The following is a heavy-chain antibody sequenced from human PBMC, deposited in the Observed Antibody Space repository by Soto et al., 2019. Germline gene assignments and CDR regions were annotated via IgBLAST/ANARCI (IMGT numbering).Heavy chain of an antibody. D-gene: IGHD5-12*01. J-gene: IGHJ4*02. CDR2: IYYSGST. CDR3: ARKEWLRVRSFDY. V-gene: IGHV4-31*03. CDR1: GGSISSGGYY. Sequence: SQTLSLTCTVSGGSISSGGYYWSWIRQHPGKGLEWIGYIYYSGSTYYNPSLKSRVTISVDTSKNQFSLKLSSVTAADTAVYYCARKEWLRVRSFDYWGQGTLVTVSS.